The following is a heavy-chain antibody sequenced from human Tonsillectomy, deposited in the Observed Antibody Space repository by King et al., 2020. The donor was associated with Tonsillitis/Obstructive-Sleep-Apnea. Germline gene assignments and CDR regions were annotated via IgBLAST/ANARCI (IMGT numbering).Heavy chain of an antibody. CDR2: ISWNSGSI. CDR3: AKDIGPRGTVIPAAGGVY. J-gene: IGHJ4*02. Sequence: VQLVESGGGLVQPGRSLRLSCAASGFTFDDYAMHWVRQAPGKGLEWVSGISWNSGSIGHADSVKGRFTISRDHAKNSLYLKMNRMRAQDTVLYYCAKDIGPRGTVIPAAGGVYWGQGTLVTVSS. V-gene: IGHV3-9*01. D-gene: IGHD2-2*01. CDR1: GFTFDDYA.